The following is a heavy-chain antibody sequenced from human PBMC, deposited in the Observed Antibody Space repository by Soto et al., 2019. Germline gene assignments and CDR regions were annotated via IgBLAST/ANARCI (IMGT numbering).Heavy chain of an antibody. V-gene: IGHV3-53*01. CDR1: GFTVSSNY. J-gene: IGHJ4*02. Sequence: EVQLVESGGGLIQPGGSLRLSCAVSGFTVSSNYMSWVRQAPGTGLEWVSIINSGGSTYYADSVKGRFTISRDNSKHTLYLQINSLRTADTAVYYCARDPWYWGQGTLVTVSS. CDR2: INSGGST. CDR3: ARDPWY.